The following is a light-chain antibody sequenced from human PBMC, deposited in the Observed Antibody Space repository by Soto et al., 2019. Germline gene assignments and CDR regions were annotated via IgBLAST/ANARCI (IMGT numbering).Light chain of an antibody. Sequence: DLQMTQSPSSLSASVGVRVTITCQASHGISKSLNWCQQKPGKAPNLLIYGASNLETGVPSRFRGSGSGTDFTFTISSLQPKDIAAYYCQQYDNLPVGGGPKVEIK. V-gene: IGKV1-33*01. J-gene: IGKJ4*01. CDR2: GAS. CDR3: QQYDNLP. CDR1: HGISKS.